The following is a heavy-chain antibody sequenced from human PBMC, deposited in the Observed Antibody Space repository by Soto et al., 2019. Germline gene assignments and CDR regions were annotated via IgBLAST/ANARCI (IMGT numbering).Heavy chain of an antibody. Sequence: PGESLKISCAASGFSFSGYTLHWVRQASGKGLEWVGHITSKPDSYSTVYAESVKGRFSISRDDLNNMAFLQMNSLKSEDSAVYFCTRSYENNAYYFGHWGQGTLVTVSS. V-gene: IGHV3-73*01. D-gene: IGHD3-16*01. CDR2: ITSKPDSYST. CDR1: GFSFSGYT. J-gene: IGHJ4*02. CDR3: TRSYENNAYYFGH.